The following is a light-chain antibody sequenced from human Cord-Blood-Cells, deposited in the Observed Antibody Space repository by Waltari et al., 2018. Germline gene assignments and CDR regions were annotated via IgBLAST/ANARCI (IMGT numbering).Light chain of an antibody. CDR1: QSISSY. V-gene: IGKV1-39*01. J-gene: IGKJ1*01. CDR2: AAS. Sequence: DIQMTQSPSSLSACAADRVTITCRASQSISSYLNWYQQKPGKAPKLLIYAASSLQSGVPSRFSGSGSGTDFTLTISSLQPEDFATDYCQQSYSTPRTFGQGTKVEIK. CDR3: QQSYSTPRT.